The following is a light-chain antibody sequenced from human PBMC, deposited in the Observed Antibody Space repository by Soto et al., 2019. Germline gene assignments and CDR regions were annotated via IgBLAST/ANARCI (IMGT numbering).Light chain of an antibody. CDR1: QSISSSF. J-gene: IGKJ1*01. V-gene: IGKV3-15*01. CDR2: GAS. Sequence: EIVLTQSPVTLSLSPGQRATLSCMASQSISSSFLAWYQQKPGQAPRLLIYGASTRATGIPARFSGSGSGTEFTLTISSLQSEDFAVYYCQQYNNWLWTFGQGTKVDIK. CDR3: QQYNNWLWT.